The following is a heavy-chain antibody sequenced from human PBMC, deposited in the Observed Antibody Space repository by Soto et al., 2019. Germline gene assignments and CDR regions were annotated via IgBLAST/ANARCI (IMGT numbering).Heavy chain of an antibody. Sequence: SGKFSCKASAYRFTSYGIRWVRQGPGQGLEWMGWISASTGNTNYAQKIQGRVTMTTDTSTSTAYMELRSLRADDTAVYYCARKGCSSWVNWFDPWGQGILVTVS. CDR2: ISASTGNT. CDR1: AYRFTSYG. J-gene: IGHJ5*02. D-gene: IGHD6-13*01. CDR3: ARKGCSSWVNWFDP. V-gene: IGHV1-18*04.